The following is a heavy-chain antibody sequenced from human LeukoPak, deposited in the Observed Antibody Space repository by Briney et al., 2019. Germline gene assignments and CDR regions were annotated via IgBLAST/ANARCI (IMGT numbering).Heavy chain of an antibody. V-gene: IGHV5-51*01. CDR2: IYPGDSDT. Sequence: GEPLKISCKGSGYIFTSYWIGWVRQMPGKGLEWMGIIYPGDSDTRYRPSFQGQVTISADKSISTAYLQWSSLKASDTAMYYCARSNELLWFGELLGYFDYWGQGTLVTVSS. D-gene: IGHD3-10*01. CDR3: ARSNELLWFGELLGYFDY. CDR1: GYIFTSYW. J-gene: IGHJ4*02.